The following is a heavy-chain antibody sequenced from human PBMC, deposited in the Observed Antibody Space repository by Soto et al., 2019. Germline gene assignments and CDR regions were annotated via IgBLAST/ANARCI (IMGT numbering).Heavy chain of an antibody. Sequence: QVQLQESGPGLVKPSETLSLTCTVSGGSISSYYWSWIRQPPGKGLEWIGYIYYSGSTNYNPSLKRRVPISGDASKNQFSLKLSSGTDADTAVYYCAREGYSSGWYAWGACNIWSQGTTVTASS. CDR2: IYYSGST. CDR3: AREGYSSGWYAWGACNI. CDR1: GGSISSYY. V-gene: IGHV4-59*01. J-gene: IGHJ3*02. D-gene: IGHD6-13*01.